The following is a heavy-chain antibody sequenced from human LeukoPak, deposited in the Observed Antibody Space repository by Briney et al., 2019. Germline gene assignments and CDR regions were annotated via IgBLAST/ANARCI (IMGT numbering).Heavy chain of an antibody. D-gene: IGHD3-3*01. V-gene: IGHV1-69*01. CDR1: GGTFSSYA. CDR3: ARAGLRFLEWLGHFDY. J-gene: IGHJ4*02. Sequence: SVKVSFKASGGTFSSYAISWVRQAPGQGLEWMGGIIPIFGTANYAQKFQGRVTITADESTSTAYMALSSLRSEDTAVYYCARAGLRFLEWLGHFDYWGQGTLVTVSS. CDR2: IIPIFGTA.